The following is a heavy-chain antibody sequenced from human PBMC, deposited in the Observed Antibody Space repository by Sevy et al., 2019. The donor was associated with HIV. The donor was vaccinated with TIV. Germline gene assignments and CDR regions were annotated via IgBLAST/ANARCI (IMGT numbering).Heavy chain of an antibody. CDR1: GFTFSNYA. Sequence: GGSLRLSCAASGFTFSNYAMSWVRQAPGKGLEWVSAITGSGGSTYYADSVKGRFTIPRDNSKNTLHLQMNSLRAEDAAVYYCAKGYTTAAGTESYFDYWGQGTLVTVSS. V-gene: IGHV3-23*01. CDR3: AKGYTTAAGTESYFDY. D-gene: IGHD6-13*01. J-gene: IGHJ4*02. CDR2: ITGSGGST.